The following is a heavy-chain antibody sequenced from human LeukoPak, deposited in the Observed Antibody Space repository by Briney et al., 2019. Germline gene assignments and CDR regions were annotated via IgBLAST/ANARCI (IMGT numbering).Heavy chain of an antibody. J-gene: IGHJ3*02. D-gene: IGHD3-22*01. CDR2: IIPIFGIA. V-gene: IGHV1-69*04. CDR1: GGTFSSYA. CDR3: ARDPDYYDSSGYYYSDDAFDI. Sequence: SVKVSCKASGGTFSSYAISWVRQAPGRGLEWMGRIIPIFGIANYAQKFQGRVTITADKSTSTAYMELSSLRSEDTAVYYCARDPDYYDSSGYYYSDDAFDIWGQGTMVTVSS.